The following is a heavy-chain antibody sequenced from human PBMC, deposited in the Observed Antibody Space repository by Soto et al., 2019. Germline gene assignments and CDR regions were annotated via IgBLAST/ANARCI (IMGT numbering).Heavy chain of an antibody. CDR2: FDPEDGET. CDR1: GYTLTELS. V-gene: IGHV1-24*01. Sequence: ASVKVSCKVSGYTLTELSMHWVRQAPGKGLEWMGGFDPEDGETIYAQKFQGRVTMTEDTSTDTAYMELSSLRSEDTAVYYCATGGIAVRAFDIWGQGTMVTVSS. CDR3: ATGGIAVRAFDI. D-gene: IGHD6-19*01. J-gene: IGHJ3*02.